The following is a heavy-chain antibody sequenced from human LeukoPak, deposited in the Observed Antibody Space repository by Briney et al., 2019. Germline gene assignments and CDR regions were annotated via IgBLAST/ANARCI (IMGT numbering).Heavy chain of an antibody. J-gene: IGHJ4*02. CDR2: IGRSGGDT. CDR3: ARVSMSGPFDY. V-gene: IGHV3-64*01. Sequence: GGSLRLSCTASGFTFSSYAVHWVRQAPGKGPEYVSAIGRSGGDTYYANSVKGRFTISRDNSKNTLYLQMGSLRPDDMAVYYYARVSMSGPFDYWGQGTLVAVSS. CDR1: GFTFSSYA. D-gene: IGHD5/OR15-5a*01.